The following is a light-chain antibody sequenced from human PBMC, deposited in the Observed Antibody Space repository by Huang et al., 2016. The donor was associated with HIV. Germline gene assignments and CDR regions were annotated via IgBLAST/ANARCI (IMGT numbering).Light chain of an antibody. V-gene: IGKV1-9*01. CDR3: QQVRSYPRT. Sequence: IQLTQSPSSLSASVGDRVTITCRASQGISTYLVWYQQKPGGAPKLLIHLASTWQNGVPSRFSGSGSGTDFTLTINSLQPEDFATYYCQQVRSYPRTFGQGTRVEIK. CDR1: QGISTY. J-gene: IGKJ1*01. CDR2: LAS.